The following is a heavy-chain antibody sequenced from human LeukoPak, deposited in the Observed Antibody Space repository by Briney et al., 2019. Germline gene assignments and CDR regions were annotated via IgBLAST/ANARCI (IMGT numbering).Heavy chain of an antibody. J-gene: IGHJ5*02. CDR3: ARGTRYCSGGSCYFWFDP. Sequence: ASAKVSCKASGYTFTSYDINWVRQATGQGLEWMGWMNPNSGNTGYAQKFQGRVTMTRNTSISTAYMELSSLRSEDTAVYYCARGTRYCSGGSCYFWFDPWGQGTLVTVSS. D-gene: IGHD2-15*01. CDR1: GYTFTSYD. V-gene: IGHV1-8*01. CDR2: MNPNSGNT.